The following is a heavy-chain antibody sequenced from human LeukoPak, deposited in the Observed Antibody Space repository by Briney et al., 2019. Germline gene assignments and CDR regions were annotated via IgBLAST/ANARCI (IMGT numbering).Heavy chain of an antibody. D-gene: IGHD1-1*01. CDR2: IYYSGST. J-gene: IGHJ4*02. Sequence: SETLSLTCTVSGGSISSSSYYWGWIRQPPGKGLEWIGSIYYSGSTYYNPSLKSRVTISVDTSKDQFSLKLSSVTAEDTAVYYCARLRGATTGRLDYWGQGTLVTVSS. CDR1: GGSISSSSYY. V-gene: IGHV4-39*01. CDR3: ARLRGATTGRLDY.